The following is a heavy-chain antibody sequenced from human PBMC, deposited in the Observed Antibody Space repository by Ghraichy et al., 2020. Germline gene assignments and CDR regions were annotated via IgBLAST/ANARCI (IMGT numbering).Heavy chain of an antibody. J-gene: IGHJ4*02. CDR3: TRGISVTGVPYHFDY. CDR1: GDSVSSNSAA. CDR2: TYYRSKYYY. V-gene: IGHV6-1*01. Sequence: SQTLSLTCAISGDSVSSNSAAWNWIRQSPSRGLEWLGRTYYRSKYYYDYAVAVKSRININPETSKNQFSLQLNSVTPEDTAVYYCTRGISVTGVPYHFDYWGQGTLVTVSS. D-gene: IGHD6-19*01.